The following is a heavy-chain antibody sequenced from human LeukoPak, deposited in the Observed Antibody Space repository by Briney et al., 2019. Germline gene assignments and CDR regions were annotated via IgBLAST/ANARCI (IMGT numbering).Heavy chain of an antibody. J-gene: IGHJ4*02. CDR1: GGSISSYY. Sequence: PSETLSLTCTVSGGSISSYYWSWIRQPPGKGLEWIGYICYSGSTNYNPSLKSRVTISVDTSKNQFSLKLSSVTAADTAVYYCARLMGVWSVYYFDYWGQGTLVTVSS. D-gene: IGHD3-16*01. V-gene: IGHV4-59*08. CDR3: ARLMGVWSVYYFDY. CDR2: ICYSGST.